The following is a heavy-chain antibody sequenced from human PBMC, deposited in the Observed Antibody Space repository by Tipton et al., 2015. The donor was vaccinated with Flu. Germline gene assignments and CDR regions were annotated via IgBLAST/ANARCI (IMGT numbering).Heavy chain of an antibody. CDR1: GFTVSSNY. Sequence: SLRLSCVVSGFTVSSNYMTWVRQAPGKGLEWVSVIYSGGSTNYADSVKGRFTISRDNSKNTLYLQMNSLRAEDTAVYYCARGRGYCVTTTCLLPFDFRGQGTLVTVSS. J-gene: IGHJ4*02. CDR3: ARGRGYCVTTTCLLPFDF. V-gene: IGHV3-53*01. D-gene: IGHD2-2*01. CDR2: IYSGGST.